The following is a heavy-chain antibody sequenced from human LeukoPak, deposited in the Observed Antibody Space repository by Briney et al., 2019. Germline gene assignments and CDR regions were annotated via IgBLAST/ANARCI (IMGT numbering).Heavy chain of an antibody. V-gene: IGHV3-66*02. CDR3: ARVRCSSTSCYYYYYMDV. D-gene: IGHD2-2*01. CDR1: GFTVSSNY. CDR2: IYSGGST. J-gene: IGHJ6*03. Sequence: GGSLRLSCAASGFTVSSNYMSEVRQAPGKRLEGVSVIYSGGSTYYADSVKGRFTISRDNSKNTLYLQMNSLRAEDTAVYYCARVRCSSTSCYYYYYMDVWGKGTTVTVSS.